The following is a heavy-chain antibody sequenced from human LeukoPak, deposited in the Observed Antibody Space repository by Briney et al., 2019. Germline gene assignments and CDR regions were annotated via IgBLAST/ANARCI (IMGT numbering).Heavy chain of an antibody. J-gene: IGHJ4*02. CDR2: IYHSGST. CDR3: ARLPRATARPKGIDY. V-gene: IGHV4-59*08. CDR1: GGSISSYY. D-gene: IGHD6-6*01. Sequence: SETLSLTCTVSGGSISSYYWSWIRQPPGKRLEWIGYIYHSGSTNYNSSLKSRVTISVDTSKNQFSLKLSSVTAADTAVYYCARLPRATARPKGIDYRGQGTLVTVSS.